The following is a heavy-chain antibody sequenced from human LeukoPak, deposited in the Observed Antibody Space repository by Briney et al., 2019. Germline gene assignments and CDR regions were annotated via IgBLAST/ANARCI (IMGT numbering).Heavy chain of an antibody. CDR1: AFTFSTYA. D-gene: IGHD5-18*01. J-gene: IGHJ4*02. Sequence: PGGSLRLSCAASAFTFSTYAMPWVRQAPGKGLEWVAVVSYDGSNKFYSDSVKGRFTISRDNSKNTLYLQMNSLRAEDTAVYYCARDFRYGYHFDYWGQGTLVTVSS. CDR2: VSYDGSNK. CDR3: ARDFRYGYHFDY. V-gene: IGHV3-30-3*01.